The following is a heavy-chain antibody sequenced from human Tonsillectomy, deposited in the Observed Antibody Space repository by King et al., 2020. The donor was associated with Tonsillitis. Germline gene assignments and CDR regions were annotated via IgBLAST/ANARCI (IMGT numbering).Heavy chain of an antibody. D-gene: IGHD2-2*01. V-gene: IGHV3-30*18. J-gene: IGHJ5*02. CDR3: AKDALIVVVPAAIIWFDP. CDR2: ISYDGSNK. CDR1: GFTFSSYG. Sequence: VQLVESGGGVVQPGRSLRLSCAASGFTFSSYGMHWVRQAPGKGLEWVAVISYDGSNKYYADSVKGRFTISRDNSKNTLYLQMNSLRAEDTAVYYCAKDALIVVVPAAIIWFDPWRQGTLVTVSS.